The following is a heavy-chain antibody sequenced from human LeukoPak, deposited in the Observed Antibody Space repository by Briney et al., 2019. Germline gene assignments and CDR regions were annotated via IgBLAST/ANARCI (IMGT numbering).Heavy chain of an antibody. CDR1: GYTFTGYY. CDR3: ATFRRVLTGYHQRGTNTGKFDY. CDR2: INPNSGGT. J-gene: IGHJ4*02. D-gene: IGHD3-9*01. V-gene: IGHV1-2*02. Sequence: ASVKVSCKASGYTFTGYYMHWVRQAPGQGLEWMGWINPNSGGTNYAQKFQGRVTMTRDTSISTAYMELSRLRSDDTAVYYCATFRRVLTGYHQRGTNTGKFDYWGQGTLVTVSS.